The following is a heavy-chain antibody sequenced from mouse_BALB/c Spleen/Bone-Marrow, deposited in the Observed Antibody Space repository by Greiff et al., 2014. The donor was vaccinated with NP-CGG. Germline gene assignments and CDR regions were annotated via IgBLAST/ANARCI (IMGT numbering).Heavy chain of an antibody. J-gene: IGHJ2*01. CDR2: IDPASGNI. CDR1: GFNIKDTY. D-gene: IGHD4-1*01. Sequence: VQLKQSGTDLLKPRASVQLSWTASGFNIKDTYMHWVKKRPEPGLDWIGRIDPASGNIQYDPKFQGRAAITADTSSNTAYLQLSSLTSEDTAVYYCASLTGTFDYWGQGTPLTVSS. V-gene: IGHV14-3*02. CDR3: ASLTGTFDY.